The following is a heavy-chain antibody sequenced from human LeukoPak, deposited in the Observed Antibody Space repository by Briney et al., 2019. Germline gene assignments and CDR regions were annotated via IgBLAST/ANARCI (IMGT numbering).Heavy chain of an antibody. V-gene: IGHV5-51*01. Sequence: GESLKISCKGFGYSFTSYWIGWVRQMPGKGLEWMGIIYPGDSEIRYSPSFLGQVTLSADKSISAAYLQWSSLKASDTAIYYCARAGSTWDNFDSWGQGTLVTVSS. J-gene: IGHJ4*02. CDR3: ARAGSTWDNFDS. CDR2: IYPGDSEI. D-gene: IGHD2-2*01. CDR1: GYSFTSYW.